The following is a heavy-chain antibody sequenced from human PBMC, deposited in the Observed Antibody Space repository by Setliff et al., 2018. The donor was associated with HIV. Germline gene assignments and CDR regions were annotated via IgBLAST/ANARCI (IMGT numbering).Heavy chain of an antibody. Sequence: GGSLRLSCAASGFNVNNKYMSWVRQAPGKGLEWVSIIYSDDYTKYADSLKGRFTISRDTSKNTLYLQMNSLRDEDTAVYYCVKDVLKFWSGSGALDFWGPGTLVTVPQ. D-gene: IGHD3-3*01. J-gene: IGHJ4*02. CDR1: GFNVNNKY. CDR2: IYSDDYT. V-gene: IGHV3-66*01. CDR3: VKDVLKFWSGSGALDF.